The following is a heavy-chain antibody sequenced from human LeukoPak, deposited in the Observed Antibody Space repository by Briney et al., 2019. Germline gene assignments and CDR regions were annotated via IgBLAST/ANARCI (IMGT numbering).Heavy chain of an antibody. J-gene: IGHJ6*03. V-gene: IGHV3-48*01. CDR3: AKDSHDSSGYYRYYYYYYMDV. CDR2: ISSSSSTI. D-gene: IGHD3-22*01. CDR1: GFTFSSYS. Sequence: PGGSLRLSCAASGFTFSSYSMNWVRQAPGKGLEWVSYISSSSSTIYYADSVKGRFTISRDNSKNTLYLQMNSLRAGDTAVYYCAKDSHDSSGYYRYYYYYYMDVWGKGTTVTVSS.